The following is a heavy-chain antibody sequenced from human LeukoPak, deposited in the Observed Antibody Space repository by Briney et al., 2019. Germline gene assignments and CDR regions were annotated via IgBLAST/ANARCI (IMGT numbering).Heavy chain of an antibody. CDR3: ARAPYYYDSSGYYEGAFDI. CDR1: GFTFDDYG. CDR2: INWNGGST. D-gene: IGHD3-22*01. V-gene: IGHV3-20*01. Sequence: PGRSLRLSCAASGFTFDDYGMSWVRQAPGKGLEWVSGINWNGGSTGYADSVKGRFTISRDNAKNSLYLQMNSLRAEDTALYHCARAPYYYDSSGYYEGAFDIWGQGTMVTVSS. J-gene: IGHJ3*02.